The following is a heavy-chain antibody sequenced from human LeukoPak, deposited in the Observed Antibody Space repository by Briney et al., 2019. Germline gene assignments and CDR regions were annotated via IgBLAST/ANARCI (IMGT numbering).Heavy chain of an antibody. J-gene: IGHJ4*02. CDR2: INPSGGST. CDR3: ARGHPLGYCSGGSCYGIDY. CDR1: GYTFTSYY. D-gene: IGHD2-15*01. Sequence: GASLKVSCKASGYTFTSYYMHWVRQAPGQGLERMGIINPSGGSTSYAQKFQGRVTMTRDTSTGTVYMELSSLRSEDTAVYYCARGHPLGYCSGGSCYGIDYWGQGTLVTVSS. V-gene: IGHV1-46*01.